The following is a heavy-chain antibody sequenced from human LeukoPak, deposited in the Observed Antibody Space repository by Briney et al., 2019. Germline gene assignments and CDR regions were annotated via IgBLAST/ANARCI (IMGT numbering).Heavy chain of an antibody. CDR1: GYTFTSYA. Sequence: ASVKVSCKASGYTFTSYAMNWVRQAPGQGLEWLGWINTDTGNPTSAQGFTGRFVFTLETAVSTAYLQISSLKTEDTAVYYCARDDSGYDLDYWGQGTLVTVSS. CDR3: ARDDSGYDLDY. CDR2: INTDTGNP. D-gene: IGHD3-22*01. J-gene: IGHJ4*02. V-gene: IGHV7-4-1*02.